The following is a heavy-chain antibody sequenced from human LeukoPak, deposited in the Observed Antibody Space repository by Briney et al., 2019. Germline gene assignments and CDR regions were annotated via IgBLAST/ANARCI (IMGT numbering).Heavy chain of an antibody. J-gene: IGHJ4*02. Sequence: ASVKVSCKASGGTFTTYSISWVRQAPGQGLEWMGGIIPIFGTANYAQKFQGRVTITTDESTSTAYMELSSLRSEDTAVYYCASGDVPAATPSYWGQGTLVTVSS. CDR2: IIPIFGTA. CDR3: ASGDVPAATPSY. V-gene: IGHV1-69*05. CDR1: GGTFTTYS. D-gene: IGHD2-15*01.